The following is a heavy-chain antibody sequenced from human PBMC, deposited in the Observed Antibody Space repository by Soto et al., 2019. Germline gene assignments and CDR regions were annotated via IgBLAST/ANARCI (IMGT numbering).Heavy chain of an antibody. D-gene: IGHD2-15*01. Sequence: PSQTLSLTSAISGDSVASNSAAWNWIRQCPSRGLEWLGRTYYRSKWYTDYAESVKSRITINPDTSKNQVSLQLKSVTPEDTAVYYSTTGATRGRYVNYCYGLEVWGQGTTVTGS. V-gene: IGHV6-1*01. CDR3: TTGATRGRYVNYCYGLEV. J-gene: IGHJ6*01. CDR2: TYYRSKWYT. CDR1: GDSVASNSAA.